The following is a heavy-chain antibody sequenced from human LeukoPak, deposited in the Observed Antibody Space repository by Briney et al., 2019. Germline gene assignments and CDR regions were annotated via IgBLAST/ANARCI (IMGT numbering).Heavy chain of an antibody. D-gene: IGHD3-10*01. J-gene: IGHJ3*02. Sequence: ASVKVSCKASGGTFSSYAMSWVRQAPGKGLEWVSAISGSGGSTYYADSVKGRFTISRDNSKNTLYLQMNSLRAEDTAVYYCAKDEGITMVRGVPDQDAFDIWGQGTMVTVSS. V-gene: IGHV3-23*01. CDR1: GGTFSSYA. CDR2: ISGSGGST. CDR3: AKDEGITMVRGVPDQDAFDI.